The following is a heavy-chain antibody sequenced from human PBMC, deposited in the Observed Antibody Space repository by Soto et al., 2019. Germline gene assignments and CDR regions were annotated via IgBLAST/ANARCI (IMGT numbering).Heavy chain of an antibody. V-gene: IGHV1-3*01. CDR2: INAGNGNT. Sequence: QVQLVQSGAEVKKPGASVKVSCKASGYTFTSYAMYWVRQAPGQRLEWMGWINAGNGNTKYSQKFQGRVTITRDTSASTAYMKLSSLRSEDTAVYYCARDFSPYCSGGSCPFDYWGQGTLVTVSS. J-gene: IGHJ4*02. CDR1: GYTFTSYA. D-gene: IGHD2-15*01. CDR3: ARDFSPYCSGGSCPFDY.